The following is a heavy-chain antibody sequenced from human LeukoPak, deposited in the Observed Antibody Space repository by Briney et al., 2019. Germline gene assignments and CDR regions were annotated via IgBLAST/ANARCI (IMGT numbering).Heavy chain of an antibody. CDR3: ARERGVWFGESQGVDY. CDR1: GYTFTSYG. J-gene: IGHJ4*02. CDR2: ISAYNGNT. D-gene: IGHD3-10*01. V-gene: IGHV1-18*01. Sequence: ASVKVSCKASGYTFTSYGISWVRQAPGQGLEWMGWISAYNGNTNYAQKLQGRVTMTTDTSTSTAYMELMSLRSDDTAVYYCARERGVWFGESQGVDYWGQGTLVTVSS.